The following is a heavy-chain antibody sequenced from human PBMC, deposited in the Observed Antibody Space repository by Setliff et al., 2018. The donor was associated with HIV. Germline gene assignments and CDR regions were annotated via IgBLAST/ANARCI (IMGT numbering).Heavy chain of an antibody. CDR3: TKERYGSTGYDF. CDR2: ISGSGSST. Sequence: GGSLRLSCASSGFTFSSFVMTWVRQAPGKGLEWVSAISGSGSSTYYADSVKGRFTISRDNSKDTLSLQMNSLRAEDTAIYYCTKERYGSTGYDFWGQGTLVTVSS. CDR1: GFTFSSFV. D-gene: IGHD3-22*01. J-gene: IGHJ4*02. V-gene: IGHV3-23*01.